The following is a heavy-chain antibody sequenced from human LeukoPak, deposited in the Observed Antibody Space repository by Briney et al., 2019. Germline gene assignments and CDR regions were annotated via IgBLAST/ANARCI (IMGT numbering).Heavy chain of an antibody. CDR3: AKDSVAYNQVFDAFDI. D-gene: IGHD1-1*01. J-gene: IGHJ3*02. CDR2: VGGNGADT. Sequence: GGSLRLSCAASGFTFSSYAMNWVRQTPGKGLEWVSHVGGNGADTYYADSVKGRFTVSRDNSKNSLYLQMNSLRAEDTAVYYCAKDSVAYNQVFDAFDIWGQGTKVTVSS. V-gene: IGHV3-23*01. CDR1: GFTFSSYA.